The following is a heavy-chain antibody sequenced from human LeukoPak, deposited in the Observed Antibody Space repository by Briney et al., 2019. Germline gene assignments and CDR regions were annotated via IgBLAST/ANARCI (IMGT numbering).Heavy chain of an antibody. J-gene: IGHJ4*02. CDR3: TKDRYCTTTFCPLDY. CDR1: GFTFDDYT. Sequence: GGSLRLSCAASGFTFDDYTFHWVRQAPGKGLEWVSLISRDGGSTYYADSVRGQFTISRDNSKNSLYLQMNSLRTEDTALYYCTKDRYCTTTFCPLDYWGQGTLVTVSS. CDR2: ISRDGGST. V-gene: IGHV3-43*01. D-gene: IGHD2-8*01.